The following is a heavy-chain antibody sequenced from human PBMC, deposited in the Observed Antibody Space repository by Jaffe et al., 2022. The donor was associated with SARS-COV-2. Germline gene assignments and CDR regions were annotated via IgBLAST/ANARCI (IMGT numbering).Heavy chain of an antibody. CDR3: RSSRSSMVRGVDWYFDL. V-gene: IGHV1-69*01. D-gene: IGHD3-10*01. J-gene: IGHJ2*01. CDR2: IIPIFGTA. Sequence: QVQLVQSGAEVKKPGSSVKVSCKASGGTFSSYAISWVRQAPGQGLEWMGGIIPIFGTANYAQKFQGRVTITADESTSTAYMELSSLRSEDTAVYYCRSSRSSMVRGVDWYFDLWGRGTLVTVSS. CDR1: GGTFSSYA.